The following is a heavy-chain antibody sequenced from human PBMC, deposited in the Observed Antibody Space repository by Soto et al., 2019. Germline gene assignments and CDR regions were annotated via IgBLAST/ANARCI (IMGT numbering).Heavy chain of an antibody. V-gene: IGHV1-18*04. CDR2: ISGYSGNA. D-gene: IGHD4-17*01. CDR1: GYIFSDYG. CDR3: AKRTSGTTWGESDY. Sequence: QVQVMQSGAEVKKPGDSVKVSRETSGYIFSDYGINWVRQAPGQGLEWMGWISGYSGNANLAQKFQGRVTMTTDKSTRTAYMELRRLRSDDTAVYYCAKRTSGTTWGESDYWGQGTLVTVSS. J-gene: IGHJ4*02.